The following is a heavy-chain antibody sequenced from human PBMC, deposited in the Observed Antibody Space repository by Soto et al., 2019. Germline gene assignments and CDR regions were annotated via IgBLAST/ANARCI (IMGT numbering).Heavy chain of an antibody. V-gene: IGHV4-59*01. D-gene: IGHD5-18*01. CDR1: GGSISNYY. CDR2: IYSSGST. J-gene: IGHJ4*02. CDR3: ARDHPHSYGVYYFDY. Sequence: PSETLFLTCTVSGGSISNYYWNWIRQSPGKGLEWIGYIYSSGSTHYNPSLQNRVTISIDTSKNQVSLKVNSVTAADTAVYYCARDHPHSYGVYYFDYWGQGTPVTVS.